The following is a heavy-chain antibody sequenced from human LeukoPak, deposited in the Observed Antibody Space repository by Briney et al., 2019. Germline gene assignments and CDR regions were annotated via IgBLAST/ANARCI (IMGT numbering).Heavy chain of an antibody. J-gene: IGHJ4*02. Sequence: GGSLRLSCAGSGFTFSRYGMSWVRQAPGKGLEWVSGISGSGATTYHADSVKGRFTISRDNSKNTLYLQMNSLRAEDTAVYYCARDLSGRYYGDYWGQGTLVTVSS. D-gene: IGHD1-26*01. CDR3: ARDLSGRYYGDY. CDR1: GFTFSRYG. V-gene: IGHV3-23*01. CDR2: ISGSGATT.